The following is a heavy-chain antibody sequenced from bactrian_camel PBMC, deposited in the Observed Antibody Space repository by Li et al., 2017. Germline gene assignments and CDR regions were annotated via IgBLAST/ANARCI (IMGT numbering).Heavy chain of an antibody. D-gene: IGHD7*01. V-gene: IGHV3S1*01. CDR1: YNHRGNC. Sequence: HVQLVESGGGSVQSGGSLRLSCKYNHRGNCMGWFRQAPGKEREGVAAINSSGGRTYYRDSVMGRFTISQDNAKNTLYLQMNSLNTEDTAMYYCAAAAGLFGGTCVDVRSVDYWGQGTQVTVS. CDR2: INSSGGRT. CDR3: AAAAGLFGGTCVDVRSVDY. J-gene: IGHJ4*01.